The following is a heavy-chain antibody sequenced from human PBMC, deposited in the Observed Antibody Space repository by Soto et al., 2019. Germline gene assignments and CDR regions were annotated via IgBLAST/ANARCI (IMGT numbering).Heavy chain of an antibody. D-gene: IGHD3-16*02. CDR3: ARVPPMITFGGVIVPPYFDY. CDR2: IYYSGST. V-gene: IGHV4-31*03. Sequence: SETLSLTCTVSGGSISSGGYYWSWIRQHPGKGLEWIGYIYYSGSTYYNPSLKSRVTISVDTSKNQFSLKLSSVTAADTAVYYCARVPPMITFGGVIVPPYFDYWGQGTLVTVSS. J-gene: IGHJ4*02. CDR1: GGSISSGGYY.